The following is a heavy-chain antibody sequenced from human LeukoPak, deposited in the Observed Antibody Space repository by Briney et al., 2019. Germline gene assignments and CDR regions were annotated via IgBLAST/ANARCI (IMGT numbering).Heavy chain of an antibody. CDR1: GGSFSGYY. CDR2: INHSGST. V-gene: IGHV4-34*01. CDR3: ARGGVGGYYIDY. J-gene: IGHJ4*02. D-gene: IGHD5-12*01. Sequence: SEALSLTCAVYGGSFSGYYWSWIRQPPGKGLEWIGEINHSGSTNYNLSPKSRVTISVDTSKNQFSLKLSSVTAADTAVYYCARGGVGGYYIDYWGQGTLVTVSS.